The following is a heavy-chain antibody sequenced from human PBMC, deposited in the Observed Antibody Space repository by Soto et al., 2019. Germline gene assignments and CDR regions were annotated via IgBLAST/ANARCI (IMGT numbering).Heavy chain of an antibody. D-gene: IGHD2-8*01. CDR3: VGYCTNGVCYTGPYDYGMDV. CDR2: INHSGST. Sequence: PSETLSLTCAVYGGSFSGYYWSWIRQPPGKWLEWIGEINHSGSTNYNPSLKSRVTISVDTSKNQFSLKLSSVTAADTAVYYCVGYCTNGVCYTGPYDYGMDVWGQGXTVTVYS. CDR1: GGSFSGYY. V-gene: IGHV4-34*01. J-gene: IGHJ6*02.